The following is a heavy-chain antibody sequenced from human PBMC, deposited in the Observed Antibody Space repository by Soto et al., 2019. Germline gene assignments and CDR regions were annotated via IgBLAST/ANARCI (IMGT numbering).Heavy chain of an antibody. CDR2: ISGSGGST. J-gene: IGHJ6*02. Sequence: HPGGSLRLSCAASGLTFSSHVMCWVRQASGKGLEWVSAISGSGGSTNYADSVKGRFTISRDNSKNTLYLQMNSLRAEDTAVYYCARDLYGMDVWGQGTTVTVSS. V-gene: IGHV3-23*01. CDR3: ARDLYGMDV. CDR1: GLTFSSHV.